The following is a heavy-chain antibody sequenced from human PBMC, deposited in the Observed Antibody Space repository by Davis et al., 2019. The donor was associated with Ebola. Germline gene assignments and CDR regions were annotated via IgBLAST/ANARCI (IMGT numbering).Heavy chain of an antibody. J-gene: IGHJ6*01. CDR1: GFTVSSNY. CDR3: ARLGVPAAILQEHL. CDR2: IYSSGST. Sequence: GSLRLSCAASGFTVSSNYMTWVRQPPGKGLEWIGSIYSSGSTYYNPSLKSRVTISVDTSKNQFSLKLGSVTAADTAVYYCARLGVPAAILQEHLWG. D-gene: IGHD2-2*01. V-gene: IGHV4-39*01.